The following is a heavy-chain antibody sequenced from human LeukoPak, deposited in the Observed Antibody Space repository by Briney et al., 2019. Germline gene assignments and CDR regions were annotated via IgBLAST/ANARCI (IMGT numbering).Heavy chain of an antibody. CDR2: ISGSSSHT. D-gene: IGHD4-17*01. V-gene: IGHV3-23*01. CDR1: GFTFSIYA. CDR3: AKEGDYSNAAPEWGFDS. Sequence: GESLKISCAASGFTFSIYAMSWVRQAPGKGLEWVSGISGSSSHTLDADSVRGRFIISRDNTRNTLYLHMNSLRAEDTALYYCAKEGDYSNAAPEWGFDSWGQGTLVTVSS. J-gene: IGHJ4*02.